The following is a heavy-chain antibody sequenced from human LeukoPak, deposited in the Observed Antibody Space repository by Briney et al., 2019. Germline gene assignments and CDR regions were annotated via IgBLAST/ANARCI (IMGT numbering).Heavy chain of an antibody. CDR1: GGSVRSGNYY. J-gene: IGHJ4*02. V-gene: IGHV4-61*01. CDR3: ARGIRTGYGY. D-gene: IGHD1-1*01. Sequence: PSETLSLTCSVSGGSVRSGNYYWSWIRQPPGKGLEWIGYVDYSGSTSYNPSLWRRVTISLDTSKNQFSLKVMYLTAADTAVYYCARGIRTGYGYWGQGTLVTVSS. CDR2: VDYSGST.